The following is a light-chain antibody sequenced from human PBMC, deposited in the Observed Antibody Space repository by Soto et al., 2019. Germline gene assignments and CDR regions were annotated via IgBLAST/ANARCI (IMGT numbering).Light chain of an antibody. CDR1: QSVSSSY. V-gene: IGKV3-20*01. CDR2: GAS. J-gene: IGKJ3*01. Sequence: EIVLTQSPGTLSLSPGERATISCRASQSVSSSYLAWYQQKPGQAPRLLIYGASSRATGIPDRFSGSVSGTDFTLTISRLEPEDFAVYYCQQYGSSPFTVGPGTKVDIK. CDR3: QQYGSSPFT.